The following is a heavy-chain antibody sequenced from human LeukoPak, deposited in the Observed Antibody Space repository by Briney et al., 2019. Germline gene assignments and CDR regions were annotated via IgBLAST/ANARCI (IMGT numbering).Heavy chain of an antibody. CDR1: GFTFSSYA. J-gene: IGHJ4*02. Sequence: SGGSLRLSCAASGFTFSSYAMSWVRQAPGKGLEWVSAISGSGGSTYYADSVKGRFTISRDNSKNTLYLQMNSLRAEDTAVYYCAKAPHDDYGDYGIDYWGQGTLVTVSS. V-gene: IGHV3-23*01. CDR3: AKAPHDDYGDYGIDY. CDR2: ISGSGGST. D-gene: IGHD4-17*01.